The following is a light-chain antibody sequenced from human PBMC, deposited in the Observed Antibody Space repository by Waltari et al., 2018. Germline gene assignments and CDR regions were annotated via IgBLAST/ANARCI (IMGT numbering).Light chain of an antibody. CDR2: NNT. V-gene: IGLV1-44*01. CDR1: SSNIGTNT. J-gene: IGLJ2*01. Sequence: QSVLTQPPSASGSPGQRVTISCFGSSSNIGTNTVKWYQQLPGTAPKLLLYNNTGRPSGVPDRFSGSKSGTSAALAITGLQSEDEANYHCAAWDDSLDGLVFGGGTKLTVL. CDR3: AAWDDSLDGLV.